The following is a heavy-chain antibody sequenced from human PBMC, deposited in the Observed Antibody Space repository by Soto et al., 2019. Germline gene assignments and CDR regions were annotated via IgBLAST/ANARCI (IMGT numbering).Heavy chain of an antibody. D-gene: IGHD3-22*01. V-gene: IGHV3-53*01. CDR3: ARSARYDSSGYYQYNWFDP. CDR2: IYSGGST. Sequence: EVQLVESGGGLIQPGGSLRLCWAASGFTVSSNYMSWVRQAPGKGLEWVSVIYSGGSTYFADSVKGRFTISRDNSKNTLYLQMNSLRAEDTAVYYCARSARYDSSGYYQYNWFDPWGQGTLVTVSS. CDR1: GFTVSSNY. J-gene: IGHJ5*02.